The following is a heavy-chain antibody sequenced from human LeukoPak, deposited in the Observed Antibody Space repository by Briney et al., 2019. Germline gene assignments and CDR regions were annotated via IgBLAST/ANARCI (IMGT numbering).Heavy chain of an antibody. J-gene: IGHJ4*02. V-gene: IGHV1-2*02. Sequence: GASVKVSCKASGYTFTGYYMHWVRQAPGQGLEWMGWINPNSGGTNYAQKLQGRVTMTTDTSTSTAYMELSSLRSEDTAVYYCACRSSGWRIDYWGQGTLVTVSS. D-gene: IGHD6-19*01. CDR3: ACRSSGWRIDY. CDR2: INPNSGGT. CDR1: GYTFTGYY.